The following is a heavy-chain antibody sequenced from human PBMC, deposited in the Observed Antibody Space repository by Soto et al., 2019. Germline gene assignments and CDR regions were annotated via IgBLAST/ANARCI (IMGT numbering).Heavy chain of an antibody. Sequence: PGGALRVSCAASGFTVSSNYMTWVRQAPGKGLEWVSVIYSGGTTYYAESVKGRFTISRDNSKNTLYLQMNSLRAEDTAVYYCARDRHDILTGPIDYWGQGTLVTVSS. V-gene: IGHV3-66*01. D-gene: IGHD3-9*01. CDR3: ARDRHDILTGPIDY. CDR1: GFTVSSNY. CDR2: IYSGGTT. J-gene: IGHJ4*02.